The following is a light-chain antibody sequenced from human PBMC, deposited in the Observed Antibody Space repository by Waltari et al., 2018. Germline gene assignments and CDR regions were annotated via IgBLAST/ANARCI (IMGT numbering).Light chain of an antibody. CDR3: QQYDTALFT. V-gene: IGKV1-33*01. CDR2: DAS. CDR1: QDISNY. Sequence: DIQMTQSPSSLSASVGDRVTITCQASQDISNYLNWYQQKPGKAPKLLIYDASNLEAGVPSRFSGGGSGTDFSFTISSLQPEDIATYYCQQYDTALFTFGPGTKVDFK. J-gene: IGKJ3*01.